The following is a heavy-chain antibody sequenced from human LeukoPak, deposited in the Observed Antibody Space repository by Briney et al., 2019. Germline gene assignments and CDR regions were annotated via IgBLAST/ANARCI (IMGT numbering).Heavy chain of an antibody. V-gene: IGHV1-18*01. CDR3: ARVGIGYYDKSGYYPYYCDS. Sequence: GASVTVSCKASGYTFNSNGISWVRQAPGQGLEWMGWISANNGNTKYAQKFQGRLTVTTDTSTSTAYMELRSLRFDDTALYYCARVGIGYYDKSGYYPYYCDSWGQGTLVTVSS. CDR2: ISANNGNT. D-gene: IGHD3-22*01. J-gene: IGHJ4*02. CDR1: GYTFNSNG.